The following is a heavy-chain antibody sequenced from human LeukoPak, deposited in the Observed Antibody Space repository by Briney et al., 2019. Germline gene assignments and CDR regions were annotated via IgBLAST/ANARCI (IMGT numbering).Heavy chain of an antibody. D-gene: IGHD3-3*01. CDR3: ARAATIFGVVSMAYYMDV. V-gene: IGHV4-34*01. J-gene: IGHJ6*03. CDR2: INHSGST. CDR1: GGSFSGYY. Sequence: SETLSLTCAVYGGSFSGYYWSWIRQPPGKGLEWIGEINHSGSTNYNPSLKSRVTISVDTSKNQFSLKLSSVTAADTAVYYRARAATIFGVVSMAYYMDVWGKGTTVTVSS.